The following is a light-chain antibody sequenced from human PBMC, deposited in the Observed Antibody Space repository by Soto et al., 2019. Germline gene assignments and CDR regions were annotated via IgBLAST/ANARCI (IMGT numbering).Light chain of an antibody. CDR3: AEGDDSLNGVF. J-gene: IGLJ2*01. CDR2: YDD. V-gene: IGLV1-36*01. Sequence: QSVLTQPPSVSEAPRQRVTISCSGSSSNIGNNAVNWYQQLPGKAPKLLIYYDDLLPSGVSDRFSGSKSGTSASLAISGLQSGDGGVYYCAEGDDSLNGVFFGGGTKLTV. CDR1: SSNIGNNA.